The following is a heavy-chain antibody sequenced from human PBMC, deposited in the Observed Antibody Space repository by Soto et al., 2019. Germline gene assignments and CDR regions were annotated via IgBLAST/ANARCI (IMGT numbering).Heavy chain of an antibody. CDR2: ISSDGTYT. Sequence: GGSLRLSCAASGFTFNTHWMHWVRQAPGKGLEWVSRISSDGTYTAYADSVKGRFTISRDNAKNTLFMQMNSLRAEDTAVYYCARGPFYSSSWYDYWGLGTLVTV. D-gene: IGHD6-13*01. CDR1: GFTFNTHW. V-gene: IGHV3-74*01. J-gene: IGHJ4*02. CDR3: ARGPFYSSSWYDY.